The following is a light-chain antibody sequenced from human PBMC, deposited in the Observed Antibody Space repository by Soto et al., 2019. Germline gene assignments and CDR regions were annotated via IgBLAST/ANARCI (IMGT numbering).Light chain of an antibody. CDR1: QSISSSY. Sequence: EIVLTQSPGTLSLSPGERATLSCRASQSISSSYLAWYQQKPGQAPRLLIYGTSSRVTGIPDRFSGSGSGTDFTLTISRLEPEDFAVYYCQQYDRSVTFGPGTKLDIK. V-gene: IGKV3-20*01. CDR3: QQYDRSVT. J-gene: IGKJ3*01. CDR2: GTS.